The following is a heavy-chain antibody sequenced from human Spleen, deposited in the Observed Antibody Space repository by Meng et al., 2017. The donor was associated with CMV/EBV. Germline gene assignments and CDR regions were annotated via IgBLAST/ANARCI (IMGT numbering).Heavy chain of an antibody. Sequence: GESLKISCKASGSSFTNWIGWVRQMPGKGLEWMGIIYPGDSDTRYSPSFQGQVTISADKSISTAYLQWSSLKASDTAMYYCARGAAKYSSSGYGMDVWGQGTTVTVSS. CDR3: ARGAAKYSSSGYGMDV. CDR2: IYPGDSDT. D-gene: IGHD6-6*01. CDR1: GSSFTNW. J-gene: IGHJ6*02. V-gene: IGHV5-51*01.